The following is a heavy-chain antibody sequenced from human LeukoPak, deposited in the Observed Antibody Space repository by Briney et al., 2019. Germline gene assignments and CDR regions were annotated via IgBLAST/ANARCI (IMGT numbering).Heavy chain of an antibody. J-gene: IGHJ6*02. Sequence: PGRSLRLSCAASGFTFSSYAMHWVRQAPGKGLEWAAVISYDGSNKYYADSVKGRFTISRDNSKNTLYLQMNSLRAEDTAVYYCASTDIVGATSPSYYYYGMDVWGQGTTVTVSS. CDR2: ISYDGSNK. V-gene: IGHV3-30-3*01. CDR3: ASTDIVGATSPSYYYYGMDV. D-gene: IGHD1-26*01. CDR1: GFTFSSYA.